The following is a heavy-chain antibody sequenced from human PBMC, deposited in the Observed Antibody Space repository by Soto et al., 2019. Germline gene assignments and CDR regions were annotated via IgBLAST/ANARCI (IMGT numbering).Heavy chain of an antibody. Sequence: SETLSLTCAVSGGSISSGGYSWSWIRQPPGKGLEWIGYIYHSGSTYYNPSLKSRVTISVDKSKNQFSLELSSVTAADTAVYYCARVADSSGYYLPLDSWGQGTLVTVSS. CDR1: GGSISSGGYS. CDR3: ARVADSSGYYLPLDS. V-gene: IGHV4-30-2*01. D-gene: IGHD3-22*01. CDR2: IYHSGST. J-gene: IGHJ4*02.